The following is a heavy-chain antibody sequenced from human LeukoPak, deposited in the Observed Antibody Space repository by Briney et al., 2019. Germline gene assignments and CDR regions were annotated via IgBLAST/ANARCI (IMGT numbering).Heavy chain of an antibody. CDR3: ARDENYGDYVMYDAFDI. CDR1: GGSISSSSYY. CDR2: IYYSGST. Sequence: SETLSLTCTVSGGSISSSSYYWGWIRQPPGKGLECIGSIYYSGSTYYNPSLKSRVTISVDTSKNQFSLKLSSVTAADTAVYYCARDENYGDYVMYDAFDIWGQGTMVTVSS. D-gene: IGHD4-17*01. J-gene: IGHJ3*02. V-gene: IGHV4-39*07.